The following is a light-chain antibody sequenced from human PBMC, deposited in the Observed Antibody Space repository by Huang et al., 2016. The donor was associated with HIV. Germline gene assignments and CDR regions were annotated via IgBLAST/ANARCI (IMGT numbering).Light chain of an antibody. CDR3: MQGTHLFT. CDR2: QVS. CDR1: QSLIHSNGNTY. Sequence: VVLTQSPLYLSVTLGQPASISCRSSQSLIHSNGNTYLNWFQQRPGQSQRRLISQVSRRDSGVPDRFSGSGSGTDFTLKISRVEAEDVGVYYCMQGTHLFTFGGGTRVDIK. V-gene: IGKV2-30*02. J-gene: IGKJ4*01.